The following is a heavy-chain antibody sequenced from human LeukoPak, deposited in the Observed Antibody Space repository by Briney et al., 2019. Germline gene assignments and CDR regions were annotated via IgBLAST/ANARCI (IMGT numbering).Heavy chain of an antibody. D-gene: IGHD1-26*01. J-gene: IGHJ5*02. CDR3: ARDQGGGQNYNWFDP. CDR2: INPNSGGT. Sequence: ASVKVSCKPSGYTFTDSYMHWVRQAPGQGLQWMGRINPNSGGTNYAQKFQARVTMTRDTSISTAYMELSRLRSDDTAVYYCARDQGGGQNYNWFDPWGQGTLVTVSS. CDR1: GYTFTDSY. V-gene: IGHV1-2*06.